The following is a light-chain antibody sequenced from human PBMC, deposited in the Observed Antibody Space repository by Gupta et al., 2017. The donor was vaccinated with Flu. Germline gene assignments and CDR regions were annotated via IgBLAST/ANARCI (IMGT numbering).Light chain of an antibody. Sequence: QSALTQPPSASGSLGQSVTISCTGTSSDIGAYNYVSWYHQHPGKVPKLMMYEVNKRPSGVPDRVSGSKSGNTGSLTVSGLQAEDEADDYCSSHVGDNKGVCGGGTNLT. CDR1: SSDIGAYNY. CDR2: EVN. CDR3: SSHVGDNKGV. J-gene: IGLJ3*02. V-gene: IGLV2-8*01.